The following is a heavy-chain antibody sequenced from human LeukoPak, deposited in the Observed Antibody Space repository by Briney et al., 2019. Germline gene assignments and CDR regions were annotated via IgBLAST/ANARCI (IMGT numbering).Heavy chain of an antibody. CDR2: IYYSGST. CDR1: GGSISSSSYY. V-gene: IGHV4-39*01. Sequence: PSETLSLTCTVSGGSISSSSYYWGWIRQPPGKGLERIGSIYYSGSTYYDPSLKSRVTISVDTSKNQFSLKLSSVTAADTAVYYCARHRDHYGGNSDLVTTRDNWFDPWGQGTLVTVSS. CDR3: ARHRDHYGGNSDLVTTRDNWFDP. D-gene: IGHD4-23*01. J-gene: IGHJ5*02.